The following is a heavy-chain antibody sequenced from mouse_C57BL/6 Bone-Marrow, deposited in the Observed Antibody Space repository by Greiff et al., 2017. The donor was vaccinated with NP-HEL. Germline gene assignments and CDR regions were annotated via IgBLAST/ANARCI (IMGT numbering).Heavy chain of an antibody. CDR1: GYTFTDYE. J-gene: IGHJ2*01. CDR2: IDPETGGT. Sequence: QVQLQQSGAELVRPGASVTLSCKASGYTFTDYEMHWVKQTPVHGLEWIGAIDPETGGTAYNQKFKGKAILTADKSSSTAYMELRSLTSEDSAVYYCTSDGGVKDYFDYWGQGTTPTVSS. CDR3: TSDGGVKDYFDY. D-gene: IGHD2-2*01. V-gene: IGHV1-15*01.